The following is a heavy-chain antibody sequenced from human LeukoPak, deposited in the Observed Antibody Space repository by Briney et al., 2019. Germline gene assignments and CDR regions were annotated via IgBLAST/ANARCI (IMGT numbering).Heavy chain of an antibody. CDR2: INHSGST. CDR3: ARGLPGTMVRGVPDY. CDR1: GGSFSGYY. Sequence: PSETLSLTCAVYGGSFSGYYWSWIRQPPGKGLEWIGKINHSGSTNYNPSLKSRVTISVDTSKNQFSLKLSSVTAADTAVYYCARGLPGTMVRGVPDYWGQGTLVTVSS. J-gene: IGHJ4*02. V-gene: IGHV4-34*01. D-gene: IGHD3-10*01.